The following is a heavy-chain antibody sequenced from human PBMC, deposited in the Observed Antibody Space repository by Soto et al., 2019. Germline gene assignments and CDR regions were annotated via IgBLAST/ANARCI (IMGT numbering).Heavy chain of an antibody. CDR2: MNPNSGNT. D-gene: IGHD4-17*01. V-gene: IGHV1-8*01. Sequence: ASVKVSCKASGYTFTSYGINWVRQATGQGLEWMGWMNPNSGNTGYAQKFQGRVTMTRNTSISTAYMELSSLRSEDTAVYYCARDHYGGGYGYGYYYYYYGMDVWGQGTTVTVS. CDR1: GYTFTSYG. CDR3: ARDHYGGGYGYGYYYYYYGMDV. J-gene: IGHJ6*02.